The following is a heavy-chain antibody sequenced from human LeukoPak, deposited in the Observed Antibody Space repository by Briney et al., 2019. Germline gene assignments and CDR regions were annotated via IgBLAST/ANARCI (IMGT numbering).Heavy chain of an antibody. D-gene: IGHD3-22*01. J-gene: IGHJ4*02. CDR1: GYTFTGYY. V-gene: IGHV1-2*02. Sequence: ASVKVSCKASGYTFTGYYMRWVRQAPGQGLEWMGWINPNSGGTNYAQKFQGRVTMTRDTSISTAYMELSRLRSDDTAVYYCARGKAYYDSSGYQFDYWGQGTLVTVSS. CDR3: ARGKAYYDSSGYQFDY. CDR2: INPNSGGT.